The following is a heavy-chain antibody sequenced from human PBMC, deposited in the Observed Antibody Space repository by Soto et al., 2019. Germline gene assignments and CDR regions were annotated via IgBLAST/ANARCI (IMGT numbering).Heavy chain of an antibody. CDR3: ARGPTSFNSMFDY. D-gene: IGHD3-10*02. V-gene: IGHV1-18*01. CDR2: ISAKHGNT. Sequence: ASVKVSCKASGYSFTSYGINWVRQAPGQGLEWMGWISAKHGNTHYAQKLQGRVTMTTDTSTSTAYMELRSLRSDDTAVYYCARGPTSFNSMFDYWGQGTLVTVSS. CDR1: GYSFTSYG. J-gene: IGHJ4*02.